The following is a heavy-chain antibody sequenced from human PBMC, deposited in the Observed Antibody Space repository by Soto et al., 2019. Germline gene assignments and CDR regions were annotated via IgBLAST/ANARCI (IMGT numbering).Heavy chain of an antibody. CDR1: GFTFSSYG. Sequence: SLRLSCAASGFTFSSYGMHWVRQAPGKGLEWVAVIWYGGSNKYYADSVKGRFTISRDNSKNTLYLQMNSLRAEDTAVYYCARDFYYGSGSYNYWGQGTLVTVSS. CDR3: ARDFYYGSGSYNY. CDR2: IWYGGSNK. D-gene: IGHD3-10*01. J-gene: IGHJ4*02. V-gene: IGHV3-33*01.